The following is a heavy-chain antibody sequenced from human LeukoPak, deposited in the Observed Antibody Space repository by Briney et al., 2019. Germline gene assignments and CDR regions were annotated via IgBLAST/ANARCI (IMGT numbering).Heavy chain of an antibody. Sequence: PSETLSLTCTVSGDSISSSNYYWDWIRQPPGKGLEWVGTIYYSGSTYYNPSLKSRVTMSVDTSKNQFSLNLSSVNASDTAVYYCARHKSRVAAVVDYWGQGTLVTVSS. V-gene: IGHV4-39*01. J-gene: IGHJ4*02. D-gene: IGHD6-13*01. CDR2: IYYSGST. CDR3: ARHKSRVAAVVDY. CDR1: GDSISSSNYY.